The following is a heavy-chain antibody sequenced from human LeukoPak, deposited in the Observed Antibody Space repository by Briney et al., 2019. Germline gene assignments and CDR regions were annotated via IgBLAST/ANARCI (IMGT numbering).Heavy chain of an antibody. CDR2: IYYSGST. Sequence: PSETLSLTCTVSGGSISSSSYYWGWIRQPPGKGLEWIGSIYYSGSTYYNPSLKSRVTISVDTSKTQFSLKLSSVTAADTAVYYCARRIVVGATAPVTDYWGQGTLVTVSS. V-gene: IGHV4-39*01. D-gene: IGHD1-26*01. J-gene: IGHJ4*02. CDR1: GGSISSSSYY. CDR3: ARRIVVGATAPVTDY.